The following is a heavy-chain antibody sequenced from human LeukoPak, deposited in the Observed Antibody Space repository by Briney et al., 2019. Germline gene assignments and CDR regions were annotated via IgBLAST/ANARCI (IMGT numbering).Heavy chain of an antibody. J-gene: IGHJ4*02. D-gene: IGHD3-22*01. V-gene: IGHV4-59*01. CDR1: GGSISSYY. CDR2: IYYSGST. CDR3: AREVRKYDSSGYYFDY. Sequence: SETLSLTCTVSGGSISSYYWSWIRQPPGKGLEWIGYIYYSGSTNYNPSLKSRVTISVDTSKNQFSLKLSSVTAADTAVYYCAREVRKYDSSGYYFDYWGQGTLVTVSS.